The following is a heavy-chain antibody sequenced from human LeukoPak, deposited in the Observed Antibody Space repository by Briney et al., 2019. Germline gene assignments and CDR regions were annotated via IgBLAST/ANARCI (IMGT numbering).Heavy chain of an antibody. CDR1: GGSISSYY. CDR2: IYTSGST. CDR3: ARRGGDSVYYYYGMDV. D-gene: IGHD2-21*01. V-gene: IGHV4-4*07. Sequence: SETLSLTCTVSGGSISSYYWSWIRQPAGKGLEWIGRIYTSGSTNYNPSLKSRVTMSVDTSKNQFSLKLSSVTAADTAVYYCARRGGDSVYYYYGMDVWGQGTTVTVSS. J-gene: IGHJ6*02.